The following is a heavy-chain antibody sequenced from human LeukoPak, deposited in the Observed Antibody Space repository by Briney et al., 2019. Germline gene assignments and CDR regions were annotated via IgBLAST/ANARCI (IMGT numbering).Heavy chain of an antibody. Sequence: GGSLRLSCEDSGFTFTNYGISWVRQAPGKGLEWVSAISGSGSGTYYADSVKGRFTISRDNSKNTLYLQTNSLRVEDTAVYHCAKLKESYFYMDVWGKGTTVTISS. J-gene: IGHJ6*03. CDR3: AKLKESYFYMDV. D-gene: IGHD3-10*01. CDR2: ISGSGSGT. V-gene: IGHV3-23*01. CDR1: GFTFTNYG.